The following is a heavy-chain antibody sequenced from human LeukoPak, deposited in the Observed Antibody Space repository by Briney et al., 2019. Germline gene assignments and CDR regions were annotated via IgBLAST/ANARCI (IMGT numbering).Heavy chain of an antibody. CDR2: ISGSGDNT. J-gene: IGHJ4*02. CDR3: AKDFYSGSYYYFDY. CDR1: GFTFSSYE. Sequence: PPGRSLRLSCAASGFTFSSYEMNWVRQPPGTGLEWVSSISGSGDNTYYADSVKGRFTISRDNSKNMLYLQMNSLRGEDTALYYCAKDFYSGSYYYFDYWGQGTLVTVSS. D-gene: IGHD1-26*01. V-gene: IGHV3-23*01.